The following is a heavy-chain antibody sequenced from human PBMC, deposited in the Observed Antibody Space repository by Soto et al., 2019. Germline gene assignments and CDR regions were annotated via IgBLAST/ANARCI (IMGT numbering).Heavy chain of an antibody. V-gene: IGHV3-48*03. Sequence: PGGSLRLSCEAFRFTFSSYDMIWVRQAPGKGLEWVSSIRSSGRTMYYADSVEGRFTVSRDNAKNLLYLQMSGLRAEDTAVYYCAREGGYCTTSTCYKFGLDIWGQGTTVTVSS. CDR3: AREGGYCTTSTCYKFGLDI. D-gene: IGHD2-2*01. CDR2: IRSSGRTM. CDR1: RFTFSSYD. J-gene: IGHJ6*02.